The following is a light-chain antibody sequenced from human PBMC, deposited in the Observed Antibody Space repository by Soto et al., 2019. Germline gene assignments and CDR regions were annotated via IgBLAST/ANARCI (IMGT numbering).Light chain of an antibody. CDR1: QRVLYSSNNKNY. V-gene: IGKV4-1*01. CDR3: QQCYSTPPT. J-gene: IGKJ5*01. Sequence: DIVMTQSPDSLAVSLGERATINCKSSQRVLYSSNNKNYLAWYQQKQGQPPKLPIYWASTRESGVPDRFSGSGSGTDFTLTISSLQAEDVAVYYCQQCYSTPPTFGQGTRLEIK. CDR2: WAS.